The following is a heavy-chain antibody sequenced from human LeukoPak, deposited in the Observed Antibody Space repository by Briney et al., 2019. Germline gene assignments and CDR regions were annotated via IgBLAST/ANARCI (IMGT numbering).Heavy chain of an antibody. CDR2: IIPSLGIP. Sequence: ASVKVSCKAPGDTFSSYALTWVRQAPGQGVEWMGRIIPSLGIPNYARKFEGRVTITAHKSTNTAYMELSSLKSEDTAVYFCARDLSRARYLDQRGQGTLVTLSP. J-gene: IGHJ4*02. D-gene: IGHD2/OR15-2a*01. CDR3: ARDLSRARYLDQ. CDR1: GDTFSSYA. V-gene: IGHV1-69*04.